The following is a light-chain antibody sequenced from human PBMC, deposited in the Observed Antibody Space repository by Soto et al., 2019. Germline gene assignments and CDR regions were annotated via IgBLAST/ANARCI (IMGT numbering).Light chain of an antibody. CDR1: NSDVGRYNS. V-gene: IGLV2-11*01. Sequence: QSVLTQPHSVSGSPGQSVTISCTGTNSDVGRYNSVSWYQHLPGKAPKLLIFDVTHRPSGVSDRFSGSKSGNTASLTISGVRPEDEADYYCCSYTDIALDVVFGGGTKLTVL. CDR3: CSYTDIALDVV. CDR2: DVT. J-gene: IGLJ2*01.